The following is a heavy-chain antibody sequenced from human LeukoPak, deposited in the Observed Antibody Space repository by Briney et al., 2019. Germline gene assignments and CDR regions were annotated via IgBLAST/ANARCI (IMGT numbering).Heavy chain of an antibody. V-gene: IGHV3-20*04. CDR1: GFTFDDYG. CDR3: ARVPTRYYYYYMDV. CDR2: INWNGGST. J-gene: IGHJ6*03. Sequence: GGSLRLSCAASGFTFDDYGMSWGRQAPGKGLEWVSGINWNGGSTGYADSVKGRFTISRDNAKNSLYLQMNSLRAEDTSLYYCARVPTRYYYYYMDVWGKGTTVTVSS. D-gene: IGHD5-12*01.